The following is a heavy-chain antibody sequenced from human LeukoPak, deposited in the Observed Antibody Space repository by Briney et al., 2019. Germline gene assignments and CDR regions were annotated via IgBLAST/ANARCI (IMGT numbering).Heavy chain of an antibody. CDR3: ARDQGIIASPFDP. Sequence: GGSPRLSCAASGFTFSSYSMNWVRQAPGKGLEWVSSISSSSSYIYYADSVKGRFTISRDNAKNSLYLQMNSLRAEDTAVYYCARDQGIIASPFDPWGQGTLVTVSS. V-gene: IGHV3-21*01. D-gene: IGHD3-10*01. CDR2: ISSSSSYI. J-gene: IGHJ5*02. CDR1: GFTFSSYS.